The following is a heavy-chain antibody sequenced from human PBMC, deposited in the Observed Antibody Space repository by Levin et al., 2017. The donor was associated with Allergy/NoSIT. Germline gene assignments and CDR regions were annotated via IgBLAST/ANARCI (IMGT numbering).Heavy chain of an antibody. CDR2: IWYDGSQT. V-gene: IGHV3-33*01. CDR3: ARDDSSMAVTGTVVAS. CDR1: GFTFSSYG. Sequence: GGSLRLSCAASGFTFSSYGMHWVRQAPGKGLEWVAIIWYDGSQTFYADSVKGRFTIARDNSKNSLYLQMNTLRGEDTAVYYCARDDSSMAVTGTVVASWGQGTLVTVSS. J-gene: IGHJ4*02. D-gene: IGHD6-19*01.